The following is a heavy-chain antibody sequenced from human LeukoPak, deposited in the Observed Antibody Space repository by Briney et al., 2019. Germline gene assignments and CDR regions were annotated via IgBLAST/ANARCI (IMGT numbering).Heavy chain of an antibody. Sequence: SETLSLTCTVSGGSISSSSYYWGWIRQPPGKGLEWIGSIYYSGSTYYNPSLKSRVTISVDASKNQFSLKLSSVTAADTAVYYCARVGSGGILCYYMDVWGKGTTVTVSS. CDR1: GGSISSSSYY. CDR2: IYYSGST. J-gene: IGHJ6*03. D-gene: IGHD2/OR15-2a*01. V-gene: IGHV4-39*07. CDR3: ARVGSGGILCYYMDV.